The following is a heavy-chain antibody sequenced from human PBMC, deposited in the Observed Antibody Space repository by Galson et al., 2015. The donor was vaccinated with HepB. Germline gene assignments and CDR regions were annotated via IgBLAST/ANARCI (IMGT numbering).Heavy chain of an antibody. D-gene: IGHD3-3*01. CDR1: GFTFSTYT. J-gene: IGHJ6*03. CDR3: ARALYYFWSGYSTSDYYIDV. CDR2: ISSSSSYI. Sequence: SLRLSCAAPGFTFSTYTMNWVRQAPGKGLEWVSSISSSSSYIYYADSVKGRFTISRDNANNSLSLQMNSLRAEDTAVYYCARALYYFWSGYSTSDYYIDVWGKGTTVTVSS. V-gene: IGHV3-21*01.